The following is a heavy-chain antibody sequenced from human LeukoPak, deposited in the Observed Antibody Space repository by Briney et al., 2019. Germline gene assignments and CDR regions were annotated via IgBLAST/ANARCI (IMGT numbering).Heavy chain of an antibody. V-gene: IGHV4-4*07. CDR3: ARDGSSGGSCFFDY. CDR1: GGSISSYY. J-gene: IGHJ4*02. D-gene: IGHD2-15*01. CDR2: IYTSGST. Sequence: PSGTLSLTCTVSGGSISSYYWSWIRQPAGKGLEWIGRIYTSGSTNYNPSLKSRVTMSVDTSKNQFSLKLSSVTAADTAVYYCARDGSSGGSCFFDYWGQGTLVTVSS.